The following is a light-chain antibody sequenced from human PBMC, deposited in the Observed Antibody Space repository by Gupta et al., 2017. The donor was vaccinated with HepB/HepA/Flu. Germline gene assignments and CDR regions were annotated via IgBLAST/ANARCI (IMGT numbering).Light chain of an antibody. J-gene: IGKJ3*01. CDR3: QQYNNWPPLFT. Sequence: EVVLTQSPATLSVSPGERATLSCRASQSVSSNLAWYQQNPGPAPRLLFYGASTRATGIPARFSGSGSGTEFTLTIRSLQSEDFAVYYCQQYNNWPPLFTFGPGTKVAIK. CDR1: QSVSSN. CDR2: GAS. V-gene: IGKV3-15*01.